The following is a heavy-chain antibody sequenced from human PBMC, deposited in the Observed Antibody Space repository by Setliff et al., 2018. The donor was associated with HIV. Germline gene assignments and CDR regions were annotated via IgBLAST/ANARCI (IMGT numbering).Heavy chain of an antibody. Sequence: SETLSLTCAVNGGSFSGYYLIWIRQSPGKGLEYIGKISHSGSTNSSPSLKSRVTMSIDGSKPRFFLNLESVTAADTAVYYCARGAYTGNYQGGFYYLDVWGKGTTVTVSS. V-gene: IGHV4-34*01. CDR2: ISHSGST. CDR3: ARGAYTGNYQGGFYYLDV. CDR1: GGSFSGYY. D-gene: IGHD1-26*01. J-gene: IGHJ6*03.